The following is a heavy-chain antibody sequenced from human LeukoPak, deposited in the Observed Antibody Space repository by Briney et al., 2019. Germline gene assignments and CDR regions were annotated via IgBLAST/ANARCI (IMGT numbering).Heavy chain of an antibody. V-gene: IGHV3-7*01. D-gene: IGHD3-22*01. CDR2: IKRDGSEK. J-gene: IGHJ4*02. CDR3: ARPKESNYYDSSGYYYFMH. Sequence: QAGGSLRLSCAASGFTFSSYWMSWVRQAPGKGLEWVANIKRDGSEKYYVDSVKGRFTISRDNAKNSLYLQMNSLRAEDTAVYYCARPKESNYYDSSGYYYFMHWGQGTLVTVSS. CDR1: GFTFSSYW.